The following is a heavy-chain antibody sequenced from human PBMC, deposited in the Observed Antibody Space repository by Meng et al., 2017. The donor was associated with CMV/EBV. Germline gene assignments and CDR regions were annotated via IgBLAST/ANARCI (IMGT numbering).Heavy chain of an antibody. J-gene: IGHJ6*02. CDR1: GFTVSSNY. Sequence: LSLTCAASGFTVSSNYMSWVRQAPGKGLEWVSVIYSGGSTYYADSVKGRFTISRDNSKNTLYLQMNSLRAEDTAVYYCARVSYDFWSAVRGYYYYGMDVWGQGTTVTVSS. D-gene: IGHD3-3*01. V-gene: IGHV3-53*01. CDR3: ARVSYDFWSAVRGYYYYGMDV. CDR2: IYSGGST.